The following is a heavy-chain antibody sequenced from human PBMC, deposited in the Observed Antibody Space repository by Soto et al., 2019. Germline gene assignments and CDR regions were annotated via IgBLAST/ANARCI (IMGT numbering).Heavy chain of an antibody. V-gene: IGHV4-30-2*01. CDR2: IYHSGST. CDR3: ARSQPTVTSYDY. D-gene: IGHD4-17*01. CDR1: GGSISSGGYS. Sequence: PSETLSLTCTVSGGSISSGGYSWSWIRQPPGKGLEWIGYIYHSGSTYYNPSLKSRVTISVDRSKNQFSLKLSSVTAADTAVYYFARSQPTVTSYDYWGQGTLVTVSS. J-gene: IGHJ4*02.